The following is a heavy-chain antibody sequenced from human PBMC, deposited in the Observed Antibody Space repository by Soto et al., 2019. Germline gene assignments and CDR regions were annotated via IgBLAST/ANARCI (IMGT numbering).Heavy chain of an antibody. Sequence: GGSLRLSCAASGFSVSTYTMSWVRRAPGKGLEWVSAISGSGGSPSYADSVQGRFTISRDNPKKTLYLQMNSLRAEDTAVYYCAKARCTTSNCYVPDYWGQGTLVTVSS. CDR1: GFSVSTYT. J-gene: IGHJ4*02. CDR3: AKARCTTSNCYVPDY. V-gene: IGHV3-23*01. CDR2: ISGSGGSP. D-gene: IGHD2-8*01.